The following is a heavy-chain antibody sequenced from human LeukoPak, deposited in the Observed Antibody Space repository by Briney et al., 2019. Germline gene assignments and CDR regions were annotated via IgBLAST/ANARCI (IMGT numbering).Heavy chain of an antibody. CDR1: GGSITTYS. Sequence: SETLSLTCTVFGGSITTYSWSWIRKPAGGGLDWIGRFCSSGSTDYNPSLKSRVTMSVDTSKNQVSLKLSSVTAADTAIYYCARDFSSKNWFDTWGQGTLVTVSS. J-gene: IGHJ5*02. CDR2: FCSSGST. V-gene: IGHV4-4*07. CDR3: ARDFSSKNWFDT. D-gene: IGHD2/OR15-2a*01.